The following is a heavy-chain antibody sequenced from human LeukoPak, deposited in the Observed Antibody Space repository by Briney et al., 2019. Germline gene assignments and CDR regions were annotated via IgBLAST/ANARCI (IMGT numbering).Heavy chain of an antibody. CDR1: GGTFSSYA. Sequence: ASVKVSCKASGGTFSSYAINWVRQATGQGLEWMGWMNPNSGNTGYAQKFQGRVTMTRNTSISTAYMELSSLRSEDTAVYYCALSSGWYVLVYWGQGTLVTVSS. V-gene: IGHV1-8*02. CDR3: ALSSGWYVLVY. J-gene: IGHJ4*02. CDR2: MNPNSGNT. D-gene: IGHD6-19*01.